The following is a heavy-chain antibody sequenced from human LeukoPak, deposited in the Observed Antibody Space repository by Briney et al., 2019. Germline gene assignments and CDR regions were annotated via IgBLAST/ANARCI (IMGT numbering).Heavy chain of an antibody. Sequence: GGALRLPCGASGFPFSIYEMSWVPRAPGEGGGGVLPISGRGGSTFYAASVKGRFTISRDNAKNSLYLQMNSLRAEDTAVYYCARVRRIIAAVGTGTRRENWFDPWGQGTLVTVSS. D-gene: IGHD6-13*01. CDR1: GFPFSIYE. J-gene: IGHJ5*02. CDR3: ARVRRIIAAVGTGTRRENWFDP. V-gene: IGHV3-48*03. CDR2: ISGRGGST.